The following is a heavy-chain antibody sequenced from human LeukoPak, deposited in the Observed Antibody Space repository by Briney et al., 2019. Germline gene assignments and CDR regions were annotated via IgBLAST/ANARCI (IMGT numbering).Heavy chain of an antibody. D-gene: IGHD3-3*01. J-gene: IGHJ4*02. CDR2: IKQDGSEK. CDR3: AKAGTYYDFWSGYKPGDY. CDR1: GFTFSSYW. V-gene: IGHV3-7*01. Sequence: PGGSLRLSCAASGFTFSSYWMSWVRQAPGKGLEWEANIKQDGSEKYYVDSVKGRFTISRDNAKNSLYLQMNSLRAEDTAVYYCAKAGTYYDFWSGYKPGDYWGQGTLVTVSS.